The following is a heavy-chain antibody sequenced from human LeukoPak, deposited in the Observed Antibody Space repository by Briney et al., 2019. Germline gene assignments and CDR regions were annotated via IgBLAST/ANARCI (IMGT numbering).Heavy chain of an antibody. V-gene: IGHV4-59*01. CDR3: ARRAYYDFWSGYYGMDRHAFDI. CDR1: GGSISSYY. CDR2: IYYSGST. D-gene: IGHD3-3*01. Sequence: SETLSLTCTVSGGSISSYYWSWIRQPPGKGLEWIGYIYYSGSTNYNPSLKSRVTISVDTSKDQFSLKLSSVTAADTAVYYCARRAYYDFWSGYYGMDRHAFDIWGQGTMVTVSS. J-gene: IGHJ3*02.